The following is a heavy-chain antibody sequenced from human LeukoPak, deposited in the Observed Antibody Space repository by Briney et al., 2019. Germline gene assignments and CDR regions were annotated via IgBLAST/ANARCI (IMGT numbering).Heavy chain of an antibody. D-gene: IGHD1-26*01. J-gene: IGHJ4*02. CDR3: ARGRQVGATTALYYFDY. CDR1: GFTFSSYE. Sequence: PGGSLRLSCAASGFTFSSYEMNWVRQAPGKGLEWVANIKQDGSEKYYVDSVKGRFTISRDNAKNSLYLQMNSLRAEDTAVYYCARGRQVGATTALYYFDYWGQGTLVTVSS. V-gene: IGHV3-7*01. CDR2: IKQDGSEK.